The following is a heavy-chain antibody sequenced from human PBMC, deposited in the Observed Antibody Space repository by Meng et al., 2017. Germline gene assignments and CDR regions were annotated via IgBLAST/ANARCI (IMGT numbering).Heavy chain of an antibody. CDR1: GYTFTSYG. Sequence: LVQSVAVVMNPGAASKVSWKASGYTFTSYGISGVPPAPGKGLEWMGWISAYTGNTNYAQKLQGRVTMTTDTSTSTAYMELRSLRSDDTAVYYCAQTTVTTYSEYFQHWGQGTLVTGLL. D-gene: IGHD4-11*01. J-gene: IGHJ1*01. CDR3: AQTTVTTYSEYFQH. V-gene: IGHV1-18*04. CDR2: ISAYTGNT.